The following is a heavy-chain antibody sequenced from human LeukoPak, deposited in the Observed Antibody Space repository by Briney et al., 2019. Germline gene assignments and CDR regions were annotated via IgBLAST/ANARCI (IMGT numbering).Heavy chain of an antibody. CDR2: IYYSGST. V-gene: IGHV4-39*01. D-gene: IGHD3-9*01. CDR3: ARRRYRYFDY. J-gene: IGHJ4*02. CDR1: GGSISSNSYY. Sequence: SETLSLSCSVSGGSISSNSYYWGWIRQPPGKGLEWIGGIYYSGSTYYNPSLKSRVTLSVDTSKNQFSLKLTSVTAADTAVYYCARRRYRYFDYWGQGTLVTVSS.